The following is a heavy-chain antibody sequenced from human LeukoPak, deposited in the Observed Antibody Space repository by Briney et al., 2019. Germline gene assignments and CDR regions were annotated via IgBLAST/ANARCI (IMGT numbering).Heavy chain of an antibody. CDR3: VKFREIQHYNYHMDV. Sequence: GGSLRLSCAASGFTFSSYAMSWVRQAPGKGLEWVSGLTGSGGNTYYADSVKGRFTISRDNSRNTLSLQMNSLRAEDAAVYYCVKFREIQHYNYHMDVWGKGTTVTVSS. CDR1: GFTFSSYA. CDR2: LTGSGGNT. V-gene: IGHV3-23*01. J-gene: IGHJ6*03.